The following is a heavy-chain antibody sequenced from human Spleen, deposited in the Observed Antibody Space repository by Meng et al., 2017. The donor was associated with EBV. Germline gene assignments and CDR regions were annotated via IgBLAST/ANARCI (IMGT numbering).Heavy chain of an antibody. J-gene: IGHJ4*02. CDR1: GFTFSTYG. V-gene: IGHV3-30*03. D-gene: IGHD2-21*01. CDR2: ISYDASYK. Sequence: QVQLVGAGGGVVQPGRSLRVSCAGSGFTFSTYGMHWVRQAPGKGLEWVATISYDASYKYYADSLKGRFTISRDNSKNTLYLQMNSLRGEDTAVYYCVAVIRSPQDDYWGQGTLVTVSS. CDR3: VAVIRSPQDDY.